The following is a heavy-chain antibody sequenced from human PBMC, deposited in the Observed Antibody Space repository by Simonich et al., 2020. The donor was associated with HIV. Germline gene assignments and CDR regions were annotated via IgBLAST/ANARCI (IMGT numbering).Heavy chain of an antibody. CDR3: ARDGRKGSSTSCSDY. CDR1: GFTFSSYS. V-gene: IGHV3-21*01. Sequence: EVQLVESGGGLVKPGGSLRLSCAASGFTFSSYSMNWVRQAPGKGLEWVSSISNSSSYIYYADSVKGRFTISRDNPKNSLYLQMNSLRAEDTAVYYCARDGRKGSSTSCSDYWGQGTLVTVSS. CDR2: ISNSSSYI. D-gene: IGHD2-2*01. J-gene: IGHJ4*02.